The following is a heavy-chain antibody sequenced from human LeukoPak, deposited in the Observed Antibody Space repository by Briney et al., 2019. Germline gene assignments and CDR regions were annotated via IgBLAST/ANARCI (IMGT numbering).Heavy chain of an antibody. J-gene: IGHJ6*03. CDR3: ARGTPLSTARFGYYYYYMDV. CDR1: GYTFTSYG. V-gene: IGHV1-18*01. Sequence: ASVKVSCKASGYTFTSYGISWVRQAPGQGLEWMGWISAYNGNTNYAQKLQGRVTMTTDTSTSTAYMELRSLRSDDTAVYYCARGTPLSTARFGYYYYYMDVWGKGTTVTVSS. D-gene: IGHD3-16*01. CDR2: ISAYNGNT.